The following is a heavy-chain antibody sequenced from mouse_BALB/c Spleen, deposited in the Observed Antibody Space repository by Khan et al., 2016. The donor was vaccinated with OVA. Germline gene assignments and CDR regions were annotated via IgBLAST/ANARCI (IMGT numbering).Heavy chain of an antibody. D-gene: IGHD1-1*01. V-gene: IGHV1-7*01. CDR3: TSHGSSYTWFAY. CDR2: IDPTTGYT. Sequence: QVQLQQSGAELAKPGASVKMSCKASGYTFTNYWMHWVKQRPGQGLEWIGYIDPTTGYTEYNQKFKDKATLTADKSSSTAYMQLSSLTSEDSAVYYCTSHGSSYTWFAYWGQGTLVTVSA. CDR1: GYTFTNYW. J-gene: IGHJ3*01.